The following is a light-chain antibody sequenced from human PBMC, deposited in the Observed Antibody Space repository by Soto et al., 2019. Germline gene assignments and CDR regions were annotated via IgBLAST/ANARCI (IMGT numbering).Light chain of an antibody. CDR3: QQYNNWPPWT. V-gene: IGKV3-15*01. CDR2: GAS. Sequence: EIVLTQSPGTLSLSPGDRATLSCRASQTLTGSHLAWYQQKPGQPPKLLIYGASDRATGIPARFSGSGSGTEFTLTITSLQSEDFAVYYCQQYNNWPPWTFGQGTKV. CDR1: QTLTGSH. J-gene: IGKJ1*01.